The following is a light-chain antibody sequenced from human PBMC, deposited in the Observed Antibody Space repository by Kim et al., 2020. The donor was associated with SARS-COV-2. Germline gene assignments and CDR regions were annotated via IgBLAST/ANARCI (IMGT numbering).Light chain of an antibody. CDR2: KVS. CDR1: PSLVSSDGNTY. Sequence: SPSCSSTPSLVSSDGNTYLYWFQQRPRQSPSRLIYKVSTRDSGVPDRFSGSGSGTDFTLKISMVDAEYVGVYYCMQGTHCPRTFGQGTKVDIK. CDR3: MQGTHCPRT. J-gene: IGKJ1*01. V-gene: IGKV2-30*01.